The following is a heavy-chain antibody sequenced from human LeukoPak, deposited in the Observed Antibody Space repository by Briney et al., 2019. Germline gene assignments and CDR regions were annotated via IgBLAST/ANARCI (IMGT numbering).Heavy chain of an antibody. J-gene: IGHJ1*01. V-gene: IGHV4-39*02. Sequence: PSENLSFNGTVSGDFISSSSYYWRWIRQPPGKGLEWIGDSYYTGKTYYNPSLKSRVFISIDTSKNYFSLNLNFVTAEDTAVYYCARRRYYDSTGYFDWGRGSLVTVSS. CDR2: SYYTGKT. CDR3: ARRRYYDSTGYFD. CDR1: GDFISSSSYY. D-gene: IGHD3-22*01.